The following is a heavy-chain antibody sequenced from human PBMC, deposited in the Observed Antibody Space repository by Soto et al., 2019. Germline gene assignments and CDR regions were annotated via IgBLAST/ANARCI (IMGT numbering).Heavy chain of an antibody. J-gene: IGHJ5*02. CDR1: GGSISSYY. Sequence: SETLSLTCTVSGGSISSYYWSWIRQPPGKGLEWIGYIYYSGSTNYNPSLKSRVTISVDTSKNQFSLKLSSVTAADTAVYYCARGPMVRGVIVGKKNWFDPWGQGTLVTVSS. V-gene: IGHV4-59*01. D-gene: IGHD3-10*01. CDR2: IYYSGST. CDR3: ARGPMVRGVIVGKKNWFDP.